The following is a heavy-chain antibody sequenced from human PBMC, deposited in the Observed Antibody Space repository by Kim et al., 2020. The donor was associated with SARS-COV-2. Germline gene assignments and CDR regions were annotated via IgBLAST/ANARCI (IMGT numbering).Heavy chain of an antibody. J-gene: IGHJ4*02. Sequence: TYYNPSLKIRVTISVDRSKNQFSLKLSSVTAADTAVYYCARGGSSSNFDYWGQGTLVTVSS. D-gene: IGHD6-6*01. CDR3: ARGGSSSNFDY. V-gene: IGHV4-30-2*01. CDR2: T.